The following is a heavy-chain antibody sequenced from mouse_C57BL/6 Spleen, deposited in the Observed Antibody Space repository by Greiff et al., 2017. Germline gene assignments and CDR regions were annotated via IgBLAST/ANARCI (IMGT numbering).Heavy chain of an antibody. Sequence: VKLQESGAELVKPGASVKISCKASGYAFSSYWMNWVQQRPGTGLEWIGQLYPGDGDTNYNGKFKGKATLTADKSSSTAYMQLSSLTSEDSAVYFCARSGDYYDYWGQGTTLTVSS. D-gene: IGHD3-1*01. J-gene: IGHJ2*01. CDR1: GYAFSSYW. CDR2: LYPGDGDT. V-gene: IGHV1-80*01. CDR3: ARSGDYYDY.